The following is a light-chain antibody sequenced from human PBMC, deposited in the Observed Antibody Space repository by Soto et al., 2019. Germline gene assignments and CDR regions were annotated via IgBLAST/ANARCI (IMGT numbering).Light chain of an antibody. CDR2: EVS. V-gene: IGLV2-14*01. Sequence: QSALTQPASVSGSPGQSITVSCTESSSDVGGYNYVSWYQLHPGRAPKLIIYEVSNRPSGLSNRFSGSKSGNTASLTISGLQAEDEGEYYCSSYTSSSTLIIFGGGTKLTVL. J-gene: IGLJ2*01. CDR1: SSDVGGYNY. CDR3: SSYTSSSTLII.